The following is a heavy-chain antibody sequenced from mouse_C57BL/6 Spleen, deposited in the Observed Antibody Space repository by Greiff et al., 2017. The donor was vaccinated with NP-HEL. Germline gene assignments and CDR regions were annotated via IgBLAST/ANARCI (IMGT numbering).Heavy chain of an antibody. CDR3: ARRAGRAWFAY. D-gene: IGHD4-1*01. CDR2: IAPSDSYT. J-gene: IGHJ3*01. Sequence: QVQLKQPGAELVMPGASVKLSCKASGYTFTSYWMHWVKQRPGQGLEWIGEIAPSDSYTNYNQKFKGKSTLTVDKSSSTAYMQLSSLTSEDAAVYYCARRAGRAWFAYWGQGTLVTVSA. CDR1: GYTFTSYW. V-gene: IGHV1-69*01.